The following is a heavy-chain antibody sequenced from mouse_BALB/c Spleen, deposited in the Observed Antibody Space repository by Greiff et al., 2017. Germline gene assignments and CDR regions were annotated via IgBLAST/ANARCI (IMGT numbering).Heavy chain of an antibody. CDR1: GFTFSSFG. CDR2: ISRGSSST. D-gene: IGHD1-2*01. J-gene: IGHJ4*01. CDR3: ARSGYVGYYAMDY. Sequence: EVKLVESGGGLVQPGGSGKLSCAASGFTFSSFGMHWVRQAPEKGLEWVAYISRGSSSTYYADTVKGRFTITRDNPKNTLFLQMTSLTSEDTAMYYCARSGYVGYYAMDYWCQGTSVTVSS. V-gene: IGHV5-17*02.